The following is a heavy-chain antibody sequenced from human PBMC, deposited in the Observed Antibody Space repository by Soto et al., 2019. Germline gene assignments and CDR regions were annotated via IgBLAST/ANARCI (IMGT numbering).Heavy chain of an antibody. CDR2: INTGNDNT. D-gene: IGHD4-17*01. Sequence: ASVKVSCKTSGYSFTSYTIHWVRQAPGQRLEWMGWINTGNDNTKYSQKFQGRVTITRDTSASTAYMEVSSLTSEDTAVYYCARGYDFGESVDSWGQGTLVTVSS. CDR3: ARGYDFGESVDS. J-gene: IGHJ4*02. V-gene: IGHV1-3*04. CDR1: GYSFTSYT.